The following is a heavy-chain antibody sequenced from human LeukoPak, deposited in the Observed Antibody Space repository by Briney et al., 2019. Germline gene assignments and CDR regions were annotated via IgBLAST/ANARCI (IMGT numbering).Heavy chain of an antibody. CDR2: INPNSGGT. D-gene: IGHD3-10*01. CDR3: ARDPRPIWFGEFSYFDY. J-gene: IGHJ4*02. V-gene: IGHV1-2*04. Sequence: GASVKVSCKASGYTFTGYYMHWVRQAPGQGLEWMGWINPNSGGTNYAQKFQGWVTMTRDTSISTAYMELSRLRSDDTAVYYCARDPRPIWFGEFSYFDYWGQGTLVTVSS. CDR1: GYTFTGYY.